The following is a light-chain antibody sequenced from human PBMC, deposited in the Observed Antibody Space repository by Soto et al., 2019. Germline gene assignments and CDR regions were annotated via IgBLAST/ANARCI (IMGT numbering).Light chain of an antibody. CDR3: QQYGSSPRT. J-gene: IGKJ1*01. Sequence: EIVLTQSPATLSLSPGERATLSCRASRDFSNYLAWYQHKPGQAPRLLIYDASRRATGVPARFSGSGSGTDFTLTISSLEPEDFAVYYCQQYGSSPRTFGQGTRWIS. CDR2: DAS. CDR1: RDFSNY. V-gene: IGKV3-11*01.